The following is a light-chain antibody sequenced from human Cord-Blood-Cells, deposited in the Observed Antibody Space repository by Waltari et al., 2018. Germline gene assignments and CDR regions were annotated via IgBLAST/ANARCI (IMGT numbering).Light chain of an antibody. CDR2: EGS. V-gene: IGLV2-23*01. J-gene: IGLJ3*02. CDR3: CAYAGSSTWV. CDR1: SSAVGSYNL. Sequence: QSALTQPASVSGSPGQSITISCTGTSSAVGSYNLVSWYQQHPGKDPKLLIYEGSKRPSGVSNRCSGYKSGNTASLTISGLQAEDEADYYCCAYAGSSTWVFGGGTKLTVL.